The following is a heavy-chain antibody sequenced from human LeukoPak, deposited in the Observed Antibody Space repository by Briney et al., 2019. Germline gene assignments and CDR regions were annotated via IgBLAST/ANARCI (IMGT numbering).Heavy chain of an antibody. CDR1: GYTFTGYY. Sequence: ASVKVSCKTSGYTFTGYYMHWVRQAPGQGLEWMGWINPNSGGTNYAQKFQGRVTMTRDTSISTAYLELSRLRSDDTAVYYCARGGDSSGYSMASDYWGQGTLVTVSS. D-gene: IGHD3-22*01. CDR3: ARGGDSSGYSMASDY. V-gene: IGHV1-2*02. CDR2: INPNSGGT. J-gene: IGHJ4*02.